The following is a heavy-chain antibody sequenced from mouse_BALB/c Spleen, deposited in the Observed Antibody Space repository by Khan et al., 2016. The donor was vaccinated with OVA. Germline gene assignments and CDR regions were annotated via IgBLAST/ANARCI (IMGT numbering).Heavy chain of an antibody. D-gene: IGHD1-1*01. V-gene: IGHV9-2-1*01. CDR3: AIQLESSHWYFDV. CDR2: INTETGEP. CDR1: GYTFTDYS. Sequence: QIQLVQSGPELKKPGETVKISCKASGYTFTDYSMHWVKQAPGKGLKWMGWINTETGEPTYADDFKGRFAFSLETSASTAYLQINNLKNEDTAIYFCAIQLESSHWYFDVWGAGTTVTVSS. J-gene: IGHJ1*01.